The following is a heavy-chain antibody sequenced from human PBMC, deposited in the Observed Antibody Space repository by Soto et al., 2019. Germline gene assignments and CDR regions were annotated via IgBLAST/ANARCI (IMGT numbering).Heavy chain of an antibody. D-gene: IGHD1-20*01. CDR3: AKDGIGNYYHYFMDV. Sequence: GGSLRLSCAASGFTFDDYAMHWVRQAPGKGLEWVSGISWNSGSIGYADSVKGRFTISRDNAKNSLYLQMNSLRAEDTALYYCAKDGIGNYYHYFMDVWGKGSTVIVSS. CDR1: GFTFDDYA. CDR2: ISWNSGSI. V-gene: IGHV3-9*01. J-gene: IGHJ6*03.